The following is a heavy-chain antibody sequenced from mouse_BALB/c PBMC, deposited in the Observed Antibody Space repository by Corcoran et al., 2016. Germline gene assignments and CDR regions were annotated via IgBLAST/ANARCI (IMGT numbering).Heavy chain of an antibody. CDR1: GYSFTGYY. CDR3: ARRELRLHWYFDV. CDR2: INPYNGAT. D-gene: IGHD1-2*01. J-gene: IGHJ1*01. Sequence: EVQLQQSGPELVKPGASVKISCKASGYSFTGYYMHWVKQSHVKSLERIGRINPYNGATSYNQNFKDKASLTVDKSSSTAYMELHSLTSEDSAVYYCARRELRLHWYFDVWGAGTTVTVSS. V-gene: IGHV1-26*01.